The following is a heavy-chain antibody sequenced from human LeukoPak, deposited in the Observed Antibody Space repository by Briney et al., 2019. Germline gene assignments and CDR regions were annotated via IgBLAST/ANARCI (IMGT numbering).Heavy chain of an antibody. CDR3: ARDSTPYGHSGH. CDR2: IYYSGST. Sequence: PSETLFLTCTGSGGSINNYYWSWIRQPPGKGLEWIGYIYYSGSTNYNPPLKSRVTISVDTSKNQFSLNLSSVTAADTAVYYCARDSTPYGHSGHWGQGTLVTVSP. D-gene: IGHD4-17*01. CDR1: GGSINNYY. V-gene: IGHV4-59*01. J-gene: IGHJ4*02.